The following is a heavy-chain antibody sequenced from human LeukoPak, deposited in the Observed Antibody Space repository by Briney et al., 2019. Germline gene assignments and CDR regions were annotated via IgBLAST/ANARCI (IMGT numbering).Heavy chain of an antibody. CDR1: GFTFSSYA. J-gene: IGHJ4*02. Sequence: GASLRLSCAASGFTFSSYAMSWVRQAPGKGLEWVSAISGSGGSAHYADSVKGRFTISRDNSKNTLYLQMNSLRAEDTAVYYCAKSTVFERWLQDYWGQGTLVTVSS. CDR3: AKSTVFERWLQDY. CDR2: ISGSGGSA. V-gene: IGHV3-23*01. D-gene: IGHD5-24*01.